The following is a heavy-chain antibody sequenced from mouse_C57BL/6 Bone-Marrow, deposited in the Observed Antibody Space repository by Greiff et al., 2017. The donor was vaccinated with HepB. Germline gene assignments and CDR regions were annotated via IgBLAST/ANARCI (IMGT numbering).Heavy chain of an antibody. V-gene: IGHV1-69*01. D-gene: IGHD1-1*01. CDR3: ASDYYGSSLDV. CDR2: IDPSDSYT. Sequence: VQLQQSGAELVMPGASVKLSCKASGYTFTSYWMHWVKQRPGQGLEWIGEIDPSDSYTNYNQKFKGKSTLTVDKSSSTAYMQLSSLTSEDSAVYYCASDYYGSSLDVWGTGTTVTVSS. CDR1: GYTFTSYW. J-gene: IGHJ1*03.